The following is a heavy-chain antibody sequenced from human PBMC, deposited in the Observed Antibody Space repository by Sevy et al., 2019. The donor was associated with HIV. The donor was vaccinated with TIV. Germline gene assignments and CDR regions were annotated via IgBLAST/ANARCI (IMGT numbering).Heavy chain of an antibody. Sequence: GGSLRLSCAVSGFKVNDYYMSWIRQAPGKRLEWVSYISGIGPTKYYADSVRGRFTISRDNAKNSLYLQMSSLSADDTAMYFCARAGNLWFLDYWGQGAQVTVSS. V-gene: IGHV3-11*01. D-gene: IGHD3-10*01. J-gene: IGHJ4*02. CDR2: ISGIGPTK. CDR1: GFKVNDYY. CDR3: ARAGNLWFLDY.